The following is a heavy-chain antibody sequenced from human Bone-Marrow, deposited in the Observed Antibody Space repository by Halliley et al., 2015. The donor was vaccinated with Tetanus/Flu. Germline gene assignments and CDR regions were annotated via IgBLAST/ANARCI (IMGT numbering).Heavy chain of an antibody. D-gene: IGHD2-2*01. Sequence: QLVQSGAEVKKPGASVKVSCKTSGYTFNIYGMSWVRQAHGRGLEWLGRISTYDGDTNYAQKFQGRVTVTTEISTSTAYMELRSLRSDDTAVYYCARGQGYYWGQGTLVTVSS. CDR2: ISTYDGDT. CDR3: ARGQGYY. CDR1: GYTFNIYG. J-gene: IGHJ4*02. V-gene: IGHV1-18*04.